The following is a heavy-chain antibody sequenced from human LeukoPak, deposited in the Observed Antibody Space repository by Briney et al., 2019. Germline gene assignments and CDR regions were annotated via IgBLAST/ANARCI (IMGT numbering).Heavy chain of an antibody. CDR1: GFAFSDHY. V-gene: IGHV3-72*01. Sequence: PGGSLRLFCAASGFAFSDHYMDWVRQTPGQGLEWVGRSKNKDNKYTTEYAASVKGRFTISRDESKNSLYLQMNSLTTEDTAVYFCVRVAPYCGRDCYSRFFYYWGQGALVTVSS. D-gene: IGHD2-21*01. CDR3: VRVAPYCGRDCYSRFFYY. CDR2: SKNKDNKYTT. J-gene: IGHJ4*02.